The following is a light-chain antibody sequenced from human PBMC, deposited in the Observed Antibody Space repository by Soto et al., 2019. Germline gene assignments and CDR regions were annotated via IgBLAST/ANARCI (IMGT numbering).Light chain of an antibody. Sequence: EIVMTQSPATLSVSPGERATLSCRASQSISSSYLAWYQQRPGQAPRLLIYGASTRVDGIPARFSGSGSGTEFTLTISSLQSEDFAIYYCQQYNNWHPLTFGGGTRVEIK. J-gene: IGKJ4*01. CDR3: QQYNNWHPLT. CDR1: QSISSSY. V-gene: IGKV3-15*01. CDR2: GAS.